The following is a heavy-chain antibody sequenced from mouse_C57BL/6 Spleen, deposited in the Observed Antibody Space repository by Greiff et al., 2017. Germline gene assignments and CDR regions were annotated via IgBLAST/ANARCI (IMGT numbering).Heavy chain of an antibody. CDR2: IDPETGGT. J-gene: IGHJ2*01. CDR3: TTHYGNYGGY. CDR1: SYTFTDYE. Sequence: VQLQQSGAELVRPGASVTLSCKASSYTFTDYEMHWVKQTPVHGLEWIGAIDPETGGTAYNQKFKGKAILTADKSSSTAYMELRSLTSEDSAVYYCTTHYGNYGGYWGQGTTLTVSS. D-gene: IGHD2-1*01. V-gene: IGHV1-15*01.